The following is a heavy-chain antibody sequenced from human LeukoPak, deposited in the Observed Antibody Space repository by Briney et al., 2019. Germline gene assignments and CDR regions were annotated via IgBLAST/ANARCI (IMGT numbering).Heavy chain of an antibody. CDR2: ISGSGGST. CDR1: GFTFSSYA. J-gene: IGHJ4*02. Sequence: GGSLRLSCAASGFTFSSYAMSWVRQAPGKGLEWVSAISGSGGSTYYADSVKGRFTISRDNSKNTLYLQMNSLRAEDTAVYYCAKDPEYYDSWSGYLDYWGQGTLVTVSS. V-gene: IGHV3-23*01. CDR3: AKDPEYYDSWSGYLDY. D-gene: IGHD3-3*01.